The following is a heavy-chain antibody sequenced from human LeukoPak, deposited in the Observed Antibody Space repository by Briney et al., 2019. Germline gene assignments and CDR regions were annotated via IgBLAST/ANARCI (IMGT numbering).Heavy chain of an antibody. Sequence: GSLRLSCAASGFTFSSYWMSWVRQAPGKGLEWIGEINHSGSTNYNPSLKSRVTISVDTSKNQFSLKLSSVTAADTAVYYCARGYIGYYYDSSGLDYWGQGTLVTVST. V-gene: IGHV4-34*01. CDR3: ARGYIGYYYDSSGLDY. J-gene: IGHJ4*02. D-gene: IGHD3-22*01. CDR1: GFTFSSYW. CDR2: INHSGST.